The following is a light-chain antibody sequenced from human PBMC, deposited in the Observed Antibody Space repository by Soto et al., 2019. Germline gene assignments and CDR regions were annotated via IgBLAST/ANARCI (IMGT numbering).Light chain of an antibody. CDR2: EVT. CDR1: DTDVGQDKS. J-gene: IGLJ1*01. CDR3: VSYTDTDTLV. Sequence: QSALTQPASVSGSRGQSIIISCVGRDTDVGQDKSVSWYQQGPGQAPKLLIFEVTNRPSGVSKRFSGSRSGNTASLTISGLQPGDEGDYFCVSYTDTDTLVFGTGTKLTVL. V-gene: IGLV2-14*01.